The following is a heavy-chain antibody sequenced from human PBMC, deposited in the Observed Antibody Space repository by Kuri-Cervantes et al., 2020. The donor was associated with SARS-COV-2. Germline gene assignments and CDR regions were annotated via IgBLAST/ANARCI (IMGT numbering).Heavy chain of an antibody. Sequence: ASVKVSCKASGYTFTSYDINWVRQATGQGLEWMGWMNPNRSNTGYAQKFQGRVTITRNTTISTAYMELSSLRSEDTAVYYCASSIYSYGTYYYYYYYMDVWGKGTTVTVSS. J-gene: IGHJ6*03. CDR3: ASSIYSYGTYYYYYYYMDV. D-gene: IGHD5-18*01. CDR1: GYTFTSYD. V-gene: IGHV1-8*03. CDR2: MNPNRSNT.